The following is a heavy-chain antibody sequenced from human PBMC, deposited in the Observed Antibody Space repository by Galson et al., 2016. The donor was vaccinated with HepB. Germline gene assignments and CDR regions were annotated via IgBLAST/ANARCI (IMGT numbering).Heavy chain of an antibody. V-gene: IGHV1-69*13. Sequence: SVKVSCKASGGAFSNYAISWVRQAPGQGLEWMGGIIPIFGSPNHKDKFQERVTITADESTSTAFMELSSLRSDDTAIYYCATGRANYWYFDLWGRGTLVTVSS. J-gene: IGHJ2*01. CDR2: IIPIFGSP. CDR1: GGAFSNYA. CDR3: ATGRANYWYFDL.